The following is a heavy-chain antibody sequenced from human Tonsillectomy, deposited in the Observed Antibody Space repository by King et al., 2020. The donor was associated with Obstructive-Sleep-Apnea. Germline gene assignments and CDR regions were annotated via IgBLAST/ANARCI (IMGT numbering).Heavy chain of an antibody. CDR3: ARGSGAGADY. CDR2: ISSSSSYI. Sequence: VQLVESGGGLVKPGGSLRLSCAASGFTFSSYSMNWVRQAPGKGLEWVSSISSSSSYIYYAESVKGRFTISRDNAKNSLYLQMNSLRAEDTAVYYCARGSGAGADYWGQGTLVTVSS. D-gene: IGHD6-19*01. V-gene: IGHV3-21*01. J-gene: IGHJ4*02. CDR1: GFTFSSYS.